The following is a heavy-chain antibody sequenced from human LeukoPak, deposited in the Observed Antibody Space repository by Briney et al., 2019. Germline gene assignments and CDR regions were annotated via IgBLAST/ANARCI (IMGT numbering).Heavy chain of an antibody. CDR1: GYSLTDFH. D-gene: IGHD4-11*01. CDR2: INPTSGAT. V-gene: IGHV1-46*01. J-gene: IGHJ6*03. CDR3: AREVSWTTVTTRHYFYYYMDV. Sequence: GASVKVSCKASGYSLTDFHVHWVRQAPGQGLEWVGIINPTSGATTYAQTFQGRVTMTGDMSTSTVYMELSGVGSEDTAVYYCAREVSWTTVTTRHYFYYYMDVWGKGTTVTVSS.